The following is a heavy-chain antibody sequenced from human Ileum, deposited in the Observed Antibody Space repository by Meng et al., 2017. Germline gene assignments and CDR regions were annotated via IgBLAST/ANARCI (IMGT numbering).Heavy chain of an antibody. Sequence: GRWRESGPRLVKPSGTLSLPCSVSGASVSANSYWSWVRQPPGKGLAWIGQIDQSGNSYYSPSLKSRVTMSIDKSKNQFSLRLTSVTAADTAVYYCARHGGYYQDFWGQGTLVTVSS. CDR1: GASVSANSY. CDR3: ARHGGYYQDF. D-gene: IGHD4/OR15-4a*01. J-gene: IGHJ4*02. V-gene: IGHV4-4*02. CDR2: IDQSGNS.